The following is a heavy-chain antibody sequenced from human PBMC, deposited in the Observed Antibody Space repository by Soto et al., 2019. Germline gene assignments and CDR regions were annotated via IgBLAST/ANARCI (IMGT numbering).Heavy chain of an antibody. CDR2: IKQDGSEK. CDR1: GFTFSSYW. Sequence: GGSLRLSCAASGFTFSSYWMSWVHQAPGKGLEWVANIKQDGSEKYYVDSVKGRFTISRDNAKNSLYLQMNSLRAEDTAVYYCARDRVVPAAMVEIGYYYYGMDVWGQGTTVTVSS. D-gene: IGHD2-2*01. V-gene: IGHV3-7*05. CDR3: ARDRVVPAAMVEIGYYYYGMDV. J-gene: IGHJ6*02.